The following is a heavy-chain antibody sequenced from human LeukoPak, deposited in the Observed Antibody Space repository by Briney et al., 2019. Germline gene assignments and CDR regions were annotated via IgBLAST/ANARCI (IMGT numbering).Heavy chain of an antibody. CDR2: INHSGST. D-gene: IGHD3-3*01. CDR1: GGSFSGYY. J-gene: IGHJ4*02. Sequence: SETLSLTYAVYGGSFSGYYWNWIRQPPGKGLEWIGEINHSGSTNYNPSLKSRVTISVDTSKNQFSLKLSSVTAADTAVYYCARVSHTRLRFLEWPSYYFDYWGQGTLVTVSS. V-gene: IGHV4-34*01. CDR3: ARVSHTRLRFLEWPSYYFDY.